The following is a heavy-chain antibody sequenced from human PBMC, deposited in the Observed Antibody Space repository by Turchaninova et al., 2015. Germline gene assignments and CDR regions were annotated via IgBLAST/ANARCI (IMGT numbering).Heavy chain of an antibody. CDR2: LYYTGST. CDR1: GDSTTSFY. J-gene: IGHJ2*01. V-gene: IGHV4-59*08. CDR3: ARQRIVGTTDNWYFDL. D-gene: IGHD1-26*01. Sequence: QVQLQESGPGLVKPPEPLSLTCTVPGDSTTSFYWSWVRPPPGKGLEWIAYLYYTGSTNDNPPLQSRVTISVDTSKNQFSLNLSSVTAADTAVYYCARQRIVGTTDNWYFDLWGRGTLVSVSS.